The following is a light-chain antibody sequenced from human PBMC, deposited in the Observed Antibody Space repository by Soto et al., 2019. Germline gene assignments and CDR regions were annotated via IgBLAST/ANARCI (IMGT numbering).Light chain of an antibody. CDR1: SSDGGSYNL. CDR2: EVS. Sequence: QSVLTQPASVSGSPGQSITISCTGTSSDGGSYNLVSWYQQHPGKAPKLMIYEVSKRTSGVSNRVSGSKSGNTASLTISGLQAEDEADYYCCSYAGSFFFGTGTQLTVL. J-gene: IGLJ1*01. V-gene: IGLV2-23*02. CDR3: CSYAGSFF.